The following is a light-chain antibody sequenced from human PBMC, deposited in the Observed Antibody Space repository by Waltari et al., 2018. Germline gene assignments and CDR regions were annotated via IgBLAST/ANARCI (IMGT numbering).Light chain of an antibody. CDR3: MQALIAPYT. J-gene: IGKJ2*01. CDR1: HSLLHSNGYNY. CDR2: LGS. Sequence: DIVMTQSPLSVPVTPGESASISCRSSHSLLHSNGYNYFDWYLQKPGQSPQLLIYLGSHRASGVPDRFSGSGSGTDFTLKISNVEAEDVGVYYCMQALIAPYTFGQGTKLEIK. V-gene: IGKV2-28*01.